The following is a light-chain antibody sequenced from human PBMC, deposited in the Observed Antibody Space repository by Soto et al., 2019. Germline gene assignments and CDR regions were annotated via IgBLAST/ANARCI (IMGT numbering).Light chain of an antibody. CDR1: QHVTTH. V-gene: IGKV3-15*01. CDR2: DIS. J-gene: IGKJ1*01. Sequence: EIRMQKFLATVSADAGEGVTLLGRAAQHVTTHFAWYQVKRGQPPRLLIHDISTRATGVPARFRGSGSGTDFTLTINRLEPEDFAVYYCQQYGSSSSWTFGQ. CDR3: QQYGSSSSWT.